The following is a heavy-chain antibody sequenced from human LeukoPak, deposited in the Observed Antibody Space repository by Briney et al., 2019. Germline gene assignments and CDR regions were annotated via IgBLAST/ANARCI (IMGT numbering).Heavy chain of an antibody. CDR2: IKEDGSEK. Sequence: GGSLRLSCAASGFPFNSYWMSWVRQAPGRGLEWVANIKEDGSEKFYVDSVKGRFTISRDNAKNSLSLQMTSLRAEDTALYYCAPEVWELQGASDIWGQGTMVTVSS. J-gene: IGHJ3*02. D-gene: IGHD1-26*01. CDR1: GFPFNSYW. V-gene: IGHV3-7*01. CDR3: APEVWELQGASDI.